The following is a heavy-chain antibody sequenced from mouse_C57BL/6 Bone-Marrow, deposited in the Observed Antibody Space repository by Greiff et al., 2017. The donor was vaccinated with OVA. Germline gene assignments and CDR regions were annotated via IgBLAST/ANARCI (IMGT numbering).Heavy chain of an antibody. CDR2: IDPATGGT. D-gene: IGHD2-5*01. V-gene: IGHV1-15*01. CDR3: TRGYSSYYAMDY. CDR1: GYTFTDYE. J-gene: IGHJ4*01. Sequence: VQLQQSGAELVRPGASVTLSCKASGYTFTDYEMHWVKQTPVHGLEWIGAIDPATGGTAYNQKFKGKAILTADKSSSTAYMELRSLRSEDSAVYYCTRGYSSYYAMDYWGQGTSVTVSS.